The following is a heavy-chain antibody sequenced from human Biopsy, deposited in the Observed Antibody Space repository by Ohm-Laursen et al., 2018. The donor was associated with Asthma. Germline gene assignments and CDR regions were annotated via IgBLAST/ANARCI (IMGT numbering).Heavy chain of an antibody. Sequence: GASVKVSCKTSGYTFNSAGITWVRQAPGQGLEWMGWISVYNGNTKVAQKLRDRVTMITDTSTSTAYMELRSLRSDDTAAYFCARAVDYSHYYGIDVWGQGTTVTVS. V-gene: IGHV1-18*01. CDR2: ISVYNGNT. CDR3: ARAVDYSHYYGIDV. J-gene: IGHJ6*02. D-gene: IGHD3-10*01. CDR1: GYTFNSAG.